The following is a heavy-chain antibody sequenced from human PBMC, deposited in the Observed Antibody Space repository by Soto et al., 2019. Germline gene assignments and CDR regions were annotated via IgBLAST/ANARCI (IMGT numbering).Heavy chain of an antibody. V-gene: IGHV3-33*01. CDR1: GFTFSSYG. CDR2: IWYDGRNK. Sequence: QVQLVESGGGVVQPGRSLRLSCAASGFTFSSYGMHWVRQAPGKGLEWVAVIWYDGRNKYYADSVKGRFTISRDNSKNTLYLQMNSLRAEDTAVYYCARVDLYSYGFGGFDYWGQGTLVTVSS. D-gene: IGHD5-18*01. CDR3: ARVDLYSYGFGGFDY. J-gene: IGHJ4*02.